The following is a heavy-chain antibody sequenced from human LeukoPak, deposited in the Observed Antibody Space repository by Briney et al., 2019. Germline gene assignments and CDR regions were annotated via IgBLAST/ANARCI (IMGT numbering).Heavy chain of an antibody. CDR2: ISAYNGNT. J-gene: IGHJ4*02. V-gene: IGHV1-18*01. CDR1: GYTCTSYG. CDR3: ARFSRYGDYFDY. D-gene: IGHD4-17*01. Sequence: ASVKVSCKASGYTCTSYGISWVRQAPGQGLEWMGWISAYNGNTNYAQKLQGRVTMTTDTSTSTAYMELRSLRSDDTAVYYCARFSRYGDYFDYWGQGTLVTVSS.